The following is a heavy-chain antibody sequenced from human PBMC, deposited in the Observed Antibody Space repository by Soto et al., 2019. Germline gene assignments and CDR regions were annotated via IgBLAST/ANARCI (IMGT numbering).Heavy chain of an antibody. CDR2: ISAYNGNT. CDR3: ARYRWLGQNWLDP. D-gene: IGHD6-19*01. CDR1: GYTFNSYG. Sequence: GASVKVSCKASGYTFNSYGISWVRQAPGQGLEWMGWISAYNGNTNYAQKLQGRVTMTTDTSTSTAYMELRSLRSADTAVYYCARYRWLGQNWLDPWGQGTLVTVSS. J-gene: IGHJ5*02. V-gene: IGHV1-18*01.